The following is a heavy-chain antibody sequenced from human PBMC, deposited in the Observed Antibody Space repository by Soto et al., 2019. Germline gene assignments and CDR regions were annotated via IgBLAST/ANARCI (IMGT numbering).Heavy chain of an antibody. D-gene: IGHD3-10*01. V-gene: IGHV5-51*01. CDR1: GYSFTSYW. CDR3: AGGGVRGVITRARDYYGMDV. Sequence: EVQLVQSGAEVKKPGESLKISCKGSGYSFTSYWIGWVRQMPGKGLEWMGIIYPGDSDTRYSPSFQGQVTISAAKSISTAYLQGSSLTASDTAMYYCAGGGVRGVITRARDYYGMDVWGQGTTVTVSS. J-gene: IGHJ6*02. CDR2: IYPGDSDT.